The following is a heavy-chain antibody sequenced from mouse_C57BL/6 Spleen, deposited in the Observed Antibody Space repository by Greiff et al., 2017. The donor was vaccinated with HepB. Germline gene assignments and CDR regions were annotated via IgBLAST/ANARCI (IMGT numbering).Heavy chain of an antibody. D-gene: IGHD1-1*01. CDR1: GYTFTSYW. CDR3: ARSIITELDY. V-gene: IGHV1-72*01. Sequence: QVQLQQSGAELVKPGASVKLSCKASGYTFTSYWMHWVKQSPGRSLEWIGRIDPNNGGTKYNEKFKSKATLTVNKPSSTAYMQLSSLTSEDSAVYYCARSIITELDYWGQGTPVTVSA. CDR2: IDPNNGGT. J-gene: IGHJ3*01.